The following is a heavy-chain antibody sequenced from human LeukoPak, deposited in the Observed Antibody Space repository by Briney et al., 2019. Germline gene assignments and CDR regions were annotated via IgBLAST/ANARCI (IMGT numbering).Heavy chain of an antibody. V-gene: IGHV1-18*01. D-gene: IGHD2-2*01. J-gene: IGHJ4*02. CDR3: ARGYCSSATCRHFDY. CDR2: ISVYNGNT. CDR1: GYAFTNYA. Sequence: ASVKVSCKASGYAFTNYAISWVRQAPGQGLEWMGWISVYNGNTNYAQKLQGRVTMTADTSTTTAFMELRSLRSDDTAVYYCARGYCSSATCRHFDYWGQGALVTVSS.